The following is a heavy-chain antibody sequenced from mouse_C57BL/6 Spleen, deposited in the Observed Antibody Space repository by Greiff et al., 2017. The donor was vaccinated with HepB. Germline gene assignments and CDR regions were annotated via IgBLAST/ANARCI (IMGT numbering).Heavy chain of an antibody. CDR2: IYPGDGDT. J-gene: IGHJ2*01. Sequence: VQLQQSGPELVKPGASVKISCKASGYAFSSSWMNWVKQRPGKGLEWIGRIYPGDGDTNYNGKFKGKATLTADKSSSTAYMQLSSLTSEDSAVYFCAQDSSGYPYFDYWGQGTTLTVSS. CDR1: GYAFSSSW. V-gene: IGHV1-82*01. CDR3: AQDSSGYPYFDY. D-gene: IGHD3-2*02.